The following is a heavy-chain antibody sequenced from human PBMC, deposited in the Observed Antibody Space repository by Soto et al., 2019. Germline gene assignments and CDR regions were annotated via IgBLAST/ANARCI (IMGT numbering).Heavy chain of an antibody. V-gene: IGHV1-69*01. J-gene: IGHJ4*02. D-gene: IGHD3-10*01. Sequence: QVQLVQSGADVKKPGSSVKVSCQASGVTFSSETLGWVRQAPGQGLEWVGGIIPLFGTASYAQKFQGRVTTTADASTSTVYLELRSLRSDDTAVYFCATELGENPASPFDAWGQGTLVTVSS. CDR1: GVTFSSET. CDR3: ATELGENPASPFDA. CDR2: IIPLFGTA.